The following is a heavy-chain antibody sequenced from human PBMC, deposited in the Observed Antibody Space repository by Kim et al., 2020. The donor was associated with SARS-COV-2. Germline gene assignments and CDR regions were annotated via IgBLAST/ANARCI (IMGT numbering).Heavy chain of an antibody. CDR1: GGTFRSYA. D-gene: IGHD6-13*01. V-gene: IGHV1-69*13. J-gene: IGHJ6*02. Sequence: SVKVSCKASGGTFRSYAFSWVRQAPGQGLEWMGGIIPIFGTANYAQKFQGRVTITADESTSTAYMELSSLRSEDTAVYYCARKQQLDYYYYGMDVWGQGTTVTVSS. CDR3: ARKQQLDYYYYGMDV. CDR2: IIPIFGTA.